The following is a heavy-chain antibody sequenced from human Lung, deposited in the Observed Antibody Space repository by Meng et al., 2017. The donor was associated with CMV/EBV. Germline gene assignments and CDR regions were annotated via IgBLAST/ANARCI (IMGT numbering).Heavy chain of an antibody. J-gene: IGHJ5*02. Sequence: GGSLRPXCVASGLTFTSHPMAWVRQAPGKGLEWVSSISGRGGSTYSADSVQGRFTISRDISKNTLYLQMSALRDEDTALYCCARGGPVAGKNWFDRWGQGTLVTVSS. CDR2: ISGRGGST. CDR1: GLTFTSHP. V-gene: IGHV3-23*01. CDR3: ARGGPVAGKNWFDR. D-gene: IGHD6-19*01.